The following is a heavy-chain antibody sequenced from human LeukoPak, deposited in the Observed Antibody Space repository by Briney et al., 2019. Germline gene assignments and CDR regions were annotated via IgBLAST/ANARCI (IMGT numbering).Heavy chain of an antibody. D-gene: IGHD2-15*01. CDR2: IYPGDSDT. J-gene: IGHJ4*02. CDR1: GYSFTSYW. V-gene: IGHV5-51*01. Sequence: GESLKISCKGSGYSFTSYWIGWVRQMPGKGLEWMGIIYPGDSDTRYSPSFQGQVAISADKSISTAYLQWSSLKASDTAMYYCARHDDCSGGSCSIDYWGQGTLVTVSS. CDR3: ARHDDCSGGSCSIDY.